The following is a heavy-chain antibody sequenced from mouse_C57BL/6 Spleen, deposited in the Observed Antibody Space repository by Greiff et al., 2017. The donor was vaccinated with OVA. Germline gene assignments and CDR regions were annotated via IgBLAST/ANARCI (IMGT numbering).Heavy chain of an antibody. CDR2: IDPSDSYT. V-gene: IGHV1-69*01. D-gene: IGHD1-1*01. Sequence: QVQLQQPGAELVMPGASVKLSCKASGYTFTSYWMHWVKQRPGQGLEWIGEIDPSDSYTNYNQKFKGKSTLTVDKSSSTAYMQLSSLTSEDSAVYYCARRDYGSSNAMDYWGQGTSVTVSS. CDR1: GYTFTSYW. J-gene: IGHJ4*01. CDR3: ARRDYGSSNAMDY.